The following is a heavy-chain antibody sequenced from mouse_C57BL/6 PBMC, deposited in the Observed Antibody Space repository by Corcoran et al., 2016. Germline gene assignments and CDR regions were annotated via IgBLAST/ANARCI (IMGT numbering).Heavy chain of an antibody. CDR1: GYTFTDYY. CDR3: ARDYGSSPPMDY. CDR2: IYPGSGNT. D-gene: IGHD1-1*01. Sequence: QVQLKQSGAELVRPGASVKLSCKASGYTFTDYYINWVKQRPGQGLEWIARIYPGSGNTYYNEKFKGKATLTAEKSSSTAYMQLSSLTSEDSAVYFCARDYGSSPPMDYWGQGTSVTVSS. J-gene: IGHJ4*01. V-gene: IGHV1-76*01.